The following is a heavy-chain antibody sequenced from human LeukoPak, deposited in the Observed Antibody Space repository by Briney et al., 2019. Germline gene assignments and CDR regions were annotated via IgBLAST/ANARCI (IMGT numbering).Heavy chain of an antibody. CDR2: VHYDGYS. Sequence: SETLSLTCTVSNVSIAQPHHYWGWLRQPPGKGLEWIGNVHYDGYSYYNPSLRGRVSISIDTSKKQFALNVNSLTAADTAVYYCVRQRLWSDLWGQGALVIVSS. CDR3: VRQRLWSDL. D-gene: IGHD4/OR15-4a*01. J-gene: IGHJ5*02. CDR1: NVSIAQPHHY. V-gene: IGHV4-39*01.